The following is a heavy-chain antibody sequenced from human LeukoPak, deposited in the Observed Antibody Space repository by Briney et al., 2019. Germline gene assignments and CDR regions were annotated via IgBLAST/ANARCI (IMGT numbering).Heavy chain of an antibody. V-gene: IGHV1-18*01. CDR2: ISAYNANT. D-gene: IGHD2-2*02. J-gene: IGHJ5*02. Sequence: ATVKVSCKASGYTFTSYGISWVRQAPGQGLEWMGWISAYNANTNYAQNLQGRVTMTTDTSTSTAYMELRSLRSDDTAVYYCARTRKGYCTSTSCYSWNNWFDPWGQGTLVTVSS. CDR3: ARTRKGYCTSTSCYSWNNWFDP. CDR1: GYTFTSYG.